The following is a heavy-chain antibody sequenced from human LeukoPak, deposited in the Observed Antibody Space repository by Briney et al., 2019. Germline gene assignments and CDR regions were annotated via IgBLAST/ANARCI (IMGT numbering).Heavy chain of an antibody. J-gene: IGHJ5*02. V-gene: IGHV4-39*01. CDR2: IFYSGST. D-gene: IGHD3-10*02. CDR3: ARHPLKAYVSDWFDP. CDR1: GGSISSRSYY. Sequence: SETLSLTRTVSGGSISSRSYYWGWLRQPPGKGLEWIASIFYSGSTYHNPSLKSRVTISVDTSKSQFSLKLSSVTAADTAVYFCARHPLKAYVSDWFDPWGQGTLVTVSS.